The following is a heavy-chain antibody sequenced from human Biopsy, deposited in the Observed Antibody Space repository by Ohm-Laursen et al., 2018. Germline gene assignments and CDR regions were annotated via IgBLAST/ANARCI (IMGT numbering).Heavy chain of an antibody. CDR2: INEVSSHI. J-gene: IGHJ4*02. CDR3: AKDWTSQYYYDSMDDY. CDR1: GFTFSSFS. D-gene: IGHD3-22*01. Sequence: SLRLSCAASGFTFSSFSMNWVRQAPGKGLEWISYINEVSSHIYDADSVKGRITVARDNAKNSLYLQLNSLRAEGTAVYYCAKDWTSQYYYDSMDDYWGQGTLVTVSS. V-gene: IGHV3-21*04.